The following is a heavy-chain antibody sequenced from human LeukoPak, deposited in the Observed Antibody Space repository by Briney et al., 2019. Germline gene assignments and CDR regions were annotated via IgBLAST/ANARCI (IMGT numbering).Heavy chain of an antibody. Sequence: SETLSLTCSVSGGSISTSSYSWAWIRQPPGKGLEWIGNIYYSGSTSYKSSLKSRVTLSVDTSKNQFSLKLRSVTAADTAVYYCARPAPEYCSVTSCWGTWGQGTLVTVAS. CDR1: GGSISTSSYS. D-gene: IGHD2-2*01. CDR2: IYYSGST. J-gene: IGHJ5*02. V-gene: IGHV4-39*01. CDR3: ARPAPEYCSVTSCWGT.